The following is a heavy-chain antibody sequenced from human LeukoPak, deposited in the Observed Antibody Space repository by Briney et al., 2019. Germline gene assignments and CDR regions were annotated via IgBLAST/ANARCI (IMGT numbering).Heavy chain of an antibody. Sequence: QPGGSLRLSCAASGFTFSSYSMNWVRQAPGKGLEWVSSISSSSSYIYYADSVKGRFTISRDNAKNSLYLQMNSLRAEDTAVYYCARDRWSGWYPDYWGQGTLVTVSS. CDR3: ARDRWSGWYPDY. J-gene: IGHJ4*02. V-gene: IGHV3-21*01. CDR1: GFTFSSYS. D-gene: IGHD6-19*01. CDR2: ISSSSSYI.